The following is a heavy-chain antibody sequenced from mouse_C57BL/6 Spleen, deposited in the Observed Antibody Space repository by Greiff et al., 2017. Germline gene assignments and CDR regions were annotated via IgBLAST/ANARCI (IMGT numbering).Heavy chain of an antibody. V-gene: IGHV5-12*01. CDR3: ARQLRSYYAMDY. CDR2: ISNGGGST. J-gene: IGHJ4*01. CDR1: GFTFTDYY. Sequence: EVQLVQSGAGLVQPGGSLKLSCAASGFTFTDYYMYWVRQTPEKRLEWVAYISNGGGSTYYPDTVKGRFTISRDNSKDTLYLQMSRLRSEDTAVYYCARQLRSYYAMDYWGQGTLVTVSS.